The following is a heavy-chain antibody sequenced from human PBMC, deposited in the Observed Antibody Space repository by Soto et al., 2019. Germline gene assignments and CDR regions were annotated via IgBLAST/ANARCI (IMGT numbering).Heavy chain of an antibody. CDR1: GFTFSNYG. Sequence: QVQLVESGGGVVQPGRSLRLSCAASGFTFSNYGMHWVRQAPGKGLEWVAVISYDGSNKYYADSVKGRFTISRDNSKXXLXXQMNSLRAEDTAAYYCAKISPTYYDFWSGYTYFDYWGQGTLVTVSS. CDR3: AKISPTYYDFWSGYTYFDY. J-gene: IGHJ4*02. D-gene: IGHD3-3*01. V-gene: IGHV3-30*18. CDR2: ISYDGSNK.